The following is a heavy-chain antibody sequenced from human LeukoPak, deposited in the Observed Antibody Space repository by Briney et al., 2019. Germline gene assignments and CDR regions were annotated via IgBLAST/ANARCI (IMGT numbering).Heavy chain of an antibody. CDR3: XXGGYDILTGYYPDY. D-gene: IGHD3-9*01. CDR2: IFPSGGEI. J-gene: IGHJ4*02. Sequence: QPGGSLRLSCAASGFTFSTFAMIWVRQPPGKGLEWVSSIFPSGGEIHYADSVKGRFTISRDNSKNTLYLQMNSLRAEDTAVYYXXXGGYDILTGYYPDYWGQGTLVTVSS. V-gene: IGHV3-23*01. CDR1: GFTFSTFA.